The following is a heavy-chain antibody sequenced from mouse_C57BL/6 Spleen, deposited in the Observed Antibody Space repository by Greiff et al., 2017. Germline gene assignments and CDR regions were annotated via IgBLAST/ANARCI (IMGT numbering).Heavy chain of an antibody. J-gene: IGHJ3*01. Sequence: EVHLVESGGDLVKPGGSLKLSCAASGFTFSSYGMSWVRQTPDKRLEWVATISSGGSYTYYPDSVKGRFIISRDNAKNTLYLQMVSLRVEEEAMSYCERHRDQTGTEFAYWGQGTLVTVSA. CDR1: GFTFSSYG. CDR3: ERHRDQTGTEFAY. CDR2: ISSGGSYT. V-gene: IGHV5-6*01. D-gene: IGHD4-1*01.